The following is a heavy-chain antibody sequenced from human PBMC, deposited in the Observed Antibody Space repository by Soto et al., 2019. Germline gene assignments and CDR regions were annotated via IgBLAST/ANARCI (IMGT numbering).Heavy chain of an antibody. D-gene: IGHD3-10*01. CDR1: GFTFSSYW. J-gene: IGHJ4*02. V-gene: IGHV3-7*05. CDR3: ARDKVDYYGSGRRFDY. CDR2: IKQDGSEK. Sequence: GGSLRLSCAASGFTFSSYWMSWVRQAPGKGLEWVANIKQDGSEKYYVDSVKGRFTISRDNAKNSLYLQMNSLRAEDTAVYYCARDKVDYYGSGRRFDYWGQGTLVTVSS.